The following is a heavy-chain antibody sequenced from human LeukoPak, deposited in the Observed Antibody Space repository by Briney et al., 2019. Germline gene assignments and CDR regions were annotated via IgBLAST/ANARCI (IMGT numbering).Heavy chain of an antibody. CDR2: ISSSGRNI. V-gene: IGHV3-48*03. J-gene: IGHJ4*02. D-gene: IGHD5-18*01. CDR3: ARELVQLWSKDY. Sequence: PGGSLRLSCAASGFTFSNYEFNWVRQAPGKGLEWVSYISSSGRNIYYADSVKGRFTISRDNAKNSLYLQMNSLRAEDTAVYYCARELVQLWSKDYWGQGTLVTVSS. CDR1: GFTFSNYE.